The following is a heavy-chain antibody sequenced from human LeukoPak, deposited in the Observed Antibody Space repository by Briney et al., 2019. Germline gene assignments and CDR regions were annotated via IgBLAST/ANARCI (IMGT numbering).Heavy chain of an antibody. CDR1: GFTVSSNY. CDR2: IYSGGST. Sequence: GGSLRLSCAASGFTVSSNYMSWVRQAPGKGLEWVSVIYSGGSTYYADSVKGRFTISRDNSKNTLYLQMNSLRAVDTAVYYCASVGVVDWFDPWGQGTLVTVSS. J-gene: IGHJ5*02. D-gene: IGHD2-21*01. V-gene: IGHV3-66*02. CDR3: ASVGVVDWFDP.